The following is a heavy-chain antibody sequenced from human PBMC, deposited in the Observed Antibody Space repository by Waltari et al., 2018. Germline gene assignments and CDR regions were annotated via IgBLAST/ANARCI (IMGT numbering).Heavy chain of an antibody. CDR3: ARLALGYCTSRRCRQNES. CDR1: DYSTGSGSF. CDR2: IYHEGNT. Sequence: QVQLQESGPALVRPSETLSLTCVVSDYSTGSGSFWGRIRQAPGKGLEWVANIYHEGNTYYNPSLKTRVAISMDTSENQFSLQLRSVTATDTAMYYCARLALGYCTSRRCRQNESWGQGILVTVSS. J-gene: IGHJ5*02. D-gene: IGHD2-8*01. V-gene: IGHV4-38-2*01.